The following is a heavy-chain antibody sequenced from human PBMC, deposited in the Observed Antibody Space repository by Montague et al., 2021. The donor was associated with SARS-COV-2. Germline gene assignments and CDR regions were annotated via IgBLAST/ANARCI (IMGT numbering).Heavy chain of an antibody. CDR3: ARLRDGVVPSPILGVGPYYSYDYMDV. CDR2: INHGGST. V-gene: IGHV4-34*01. CDR1: GTSFSGYY. J-gene: IGHJ6*03. D-gene: IGHD3-10*01. Sequence: SETLSLTCAVHGTSFSGYYWHWIRQPPGKGLEWIGEINHGGSTKYSPSLKSRLTISADTSKNQFSLKLTSVAAADTAVYYCARLRDGVVPSPILGVGPYYSYDYMDVWGRGTTVTVSS.